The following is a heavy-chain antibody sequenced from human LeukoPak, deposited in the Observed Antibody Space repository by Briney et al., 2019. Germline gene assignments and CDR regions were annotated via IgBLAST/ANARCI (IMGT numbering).Heavy chain of an antibody. CDR2: ISYDGSNK. J-gene: IGHJ5*02. D-gene: IGHD3-3*01. Sequence: PGRFLRLSCAASGFTFSSYAMQWVRQAPGKGLEWVAVISYDGSNKYYADSVKGRFTISRDNSKNTLYLQMNSLRAEDTAVYYCARASAPYYDFWSGYLNWFDPWGQGTLVTVSS. CDR1: GFTFSSYA. CDR3: ARASAPYYDFWSGYLNWFDP. V-gene: IGHV3-30-3*01.